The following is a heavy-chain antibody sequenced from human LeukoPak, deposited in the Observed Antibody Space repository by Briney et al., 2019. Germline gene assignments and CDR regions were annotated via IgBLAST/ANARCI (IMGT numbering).Heavy chain of an antibody. D-gene: IGHD3-9*01. V-gene: IGHV3-48*03. CDR2: ISSSGSTI. CDR1: GFTFSSYE. J-gene: IGHJ4*02. Sequence: GGSLRLSCAASGFTFSSYEMNWVRQAPGKGLEWVSYISSSGSTIYYADSVKGRFTISRDNAKNSLYLQMNSLRAEDTAVYYCARDPGILTGDCWGQGTLVTVSS. CDR3: ARDPGILTGDC.